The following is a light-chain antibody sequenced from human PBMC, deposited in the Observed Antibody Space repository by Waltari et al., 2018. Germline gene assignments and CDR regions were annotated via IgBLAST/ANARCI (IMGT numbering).Light chain of an antibody. V-gene: IGKV3-20*01. J-gene: IGKJ2*01. CDR2: GAS. CDR1: HSLSVAY. Sequence: EIVLTQSPGTLSLSPGDTATLSCRASHSLSVAYLAWYQHKSGQAPRLLIYGASYRATGIPDRFSGSGSGTDFTLTITRLEPDDFAVYYCQQYDTSPGTFGQGTKLEI. CDR3: QQYDTSPGT.